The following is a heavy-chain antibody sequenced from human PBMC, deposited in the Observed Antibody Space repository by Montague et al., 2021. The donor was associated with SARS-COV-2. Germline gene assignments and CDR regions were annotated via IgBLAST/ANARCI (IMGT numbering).Heavy chain of an antibody. CDR3: AREGTVPGPRGIYFDD. CDR2: TYYRSKWYT. Sequence: CAISGDSVSSNSAAWNWIRQSPSRGLEWLGRTYYRSKWYTDYAPSVKTRITITPDTSNNQFSLHLNSVTPGDTAVYYCAREGTVPGPRGIYFDDWGQGTLVTVSS. D-gene: IGHD1-1*01. J-gene: IGHJ4*02. CDR1: GDSVSSNSAA. V-gene: IGHV6-1*01.